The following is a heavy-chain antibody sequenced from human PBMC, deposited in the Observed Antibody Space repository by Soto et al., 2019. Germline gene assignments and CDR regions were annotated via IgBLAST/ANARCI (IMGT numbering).Heavy chain of an antibody. V-gene: IGHV4-31*03. Sequence: SETLSLTCTVSGGSISSGGYYWSWIRQHPGKGLEWIGYIYYSGSTYYNPSLKSRVTISVDTSKNQFSLKLSSVTAADTAVYYCARDNSYGENYYYYGMDVWGQGTTVTVSS. CDR1: GGSISSGGYY. CDR3: ARDNSYGENYYYYGMDV. D-gene: IGHD5-18*01. J-gene: IGHJ6*02. CDR2: IYYSGST.